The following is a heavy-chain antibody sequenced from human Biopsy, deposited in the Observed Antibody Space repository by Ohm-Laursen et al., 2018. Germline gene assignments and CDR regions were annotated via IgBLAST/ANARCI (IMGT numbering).Heavy chain of an antibody. CDR1: GFTFSSFG. D-gene: IGHD3-16*01. J-gene: IGHJ4*02. V-gene: IGHV3-33*01. CDR3: ARDLGNLRGVMFYLDS. CDR2: VWYDGINK. Sequence: SSLRLSCAASGFTFSSFGMHWVRQAPGKGLEWVAVVWYDGINKFYADSVEGQFTISRDNFKNTVYLEMNSLRPEDTAVYYCARDLGNLRGVMFYLDSWGQGTLVSVSS.